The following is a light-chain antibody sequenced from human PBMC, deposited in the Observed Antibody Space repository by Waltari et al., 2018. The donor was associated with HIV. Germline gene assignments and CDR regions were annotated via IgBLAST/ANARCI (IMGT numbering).Light chain of an antibody. Sequence: SYELTQPPSVSVSPGQTASIPCSGEKLGDKYVSWYQQKAGQSPVLVIFQDGKRLSGIPERFSGSNSGNTATLTISGTQAMDEADYYCQAWDSRTSFGGGTKLTVL. CDR2: QDG. CDR3: QAWDSRTS. J-gene: IGLJ2*01. CDR1: KLGDKY. V-gene: IGLV3-1*01.